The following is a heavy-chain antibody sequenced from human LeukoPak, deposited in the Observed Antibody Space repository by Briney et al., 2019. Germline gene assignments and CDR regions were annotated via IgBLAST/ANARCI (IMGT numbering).Heavy chain of an antibody. V-gene: IGHV3-7*01. CDR2: IKQDGSEK. CDR3: ARFGMDAAIDY. CDR1: GFTFSGYW. D-gene: IGHD2-15*01. J-gene: IGHJ4*02. Sequence: GGSLRLSCAASGFTFSGYWMSWVRQAPGKGLEWVATIKQDGSEKTYVDSVEGRFTSSRDNAKSSLFLQMDSLRAEDTAVHYCARFGMDAAIDYWGQGTLVTVSS.